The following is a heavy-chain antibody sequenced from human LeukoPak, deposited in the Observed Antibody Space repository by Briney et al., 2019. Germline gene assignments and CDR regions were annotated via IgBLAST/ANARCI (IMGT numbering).Heavy chain of an antibody. J-gene: IGHJ4*02. D-gene: IGHD3-22*01. CDR3: AKEPMLVVVTPGRHFDY. V-gene: IGHV3-21*04. CDR1: GFTFSRYS. CDR2: ISHSGYDI. Sequence: GGSLRLSCAASGFTFSRYSMNWVRQAPGKGLEWVSSISHSGYDIYYADSVKGRFTISRDNSRDTLYLQMNSLRAEDTAVYYCAKEPMLVVVTPGRHFDYWGQGTLVSVSS.